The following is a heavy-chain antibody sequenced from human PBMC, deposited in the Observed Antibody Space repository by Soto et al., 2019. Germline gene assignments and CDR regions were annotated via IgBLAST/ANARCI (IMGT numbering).Heavy chain of an antibody. V-gene: IGHV1-3*01. CDR2: INAGNGKT. Sequence: ASVKVSCLASGCTFPTYAIHWVRQAPGPRLEWMGWINAGNGKTKYSQKFQGRVTITRDTSASTAYMELSSLRSEDTAVYYWARILEYCIDGSCDFWGQGTPVTVSS. D-gene: IGHD2-15*01. J-gene: IGHJ4*02. CDR1: GCTFPTYA. CDR3: ARILEYCIDGSCDF.